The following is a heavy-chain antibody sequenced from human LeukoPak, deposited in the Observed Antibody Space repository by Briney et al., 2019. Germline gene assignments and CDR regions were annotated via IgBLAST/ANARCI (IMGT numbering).Heavy chain of an antibody. V-gene: IGHV5-51*01. Sequence: GESLKISCKGSGYVFTRYWIGWVRQKPGKGLEYMGIIYPGDSDTRNSPSFQGQVTISADKSISTAYLQWSSLQASDTAMYYCARHFSGYYDSSGLRLGAFDIWGQGTMVTVSS. CDR2: IYPGDSDT. J-gene: IGHJ3*02. D-gene: IGHD3-22*01. CDR3: ARHFSGYYDSSGLRLGAFDI. CDR1: GYVFTRYW.